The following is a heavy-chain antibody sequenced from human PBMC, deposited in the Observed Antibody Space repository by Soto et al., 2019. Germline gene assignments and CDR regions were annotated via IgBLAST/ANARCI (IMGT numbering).Heavy chain of an antibody. Sequence: QVQLVESGGGLVKPGGSLRLSCAASGFTFSGYYMSWIRQAPGKGLEWVSYISSSGSTIYYADSVKGRFTISRDNAKNSLYLQMNSLRAEDTAVYYCARHKHKQWLETGGNDAFDIWGQGTMVTVSS. CDR3: ARHKHKQWLETGGNDAFDI. CDR1: GFTFSGYY. D-gene: IGHD6-19*01. J-gene: IGHJ3*02. V-gene: IGHV3-11*01. CDR2: ISSSGSTI.